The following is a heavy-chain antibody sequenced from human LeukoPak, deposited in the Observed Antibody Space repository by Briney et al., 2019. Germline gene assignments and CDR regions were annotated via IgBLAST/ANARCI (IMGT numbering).Heavy chain of an antibody. CDR3: VRRGYGEYVIWFDP. J-gene: IGHJ5*02. V-gene: IGHV3-7*01. CDR1: GFTFSSYW. D-gene: IGHD4-17*01. CDR2: IKEDGSKK. Sequence: GGSLRLSCAATGFTFSSYWMSWVRQAPGKGLEWVADIKEDGSKKYYVDSVKGRFTISRDNAKNSLYLQMNSLRAEDTAVYYCVRRGYGEYVIWFDPCGQGAPVTVSS.